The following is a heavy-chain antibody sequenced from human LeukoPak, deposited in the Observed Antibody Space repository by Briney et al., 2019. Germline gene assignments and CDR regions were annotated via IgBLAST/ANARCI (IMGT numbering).Heavy chain of an antibody. V-gene: IGHV1-69*13. CDR1: GGTFSSYA. J-gene: IGHJ4*02. Sequence: SVKVSCKASGGTFSSYAISWVRQAPGQGLEWMGGIIPIFGTANYAQKFQGRDTITADESTSTAYMELSSLRSEDTAVYYCARDEMHYDSSGYYDWGQGTLVTVSS. CDR3: ARDEMHYDSSGYYD. D-gene: IGHD3-22*01. CDR2: IIPIFGTA.